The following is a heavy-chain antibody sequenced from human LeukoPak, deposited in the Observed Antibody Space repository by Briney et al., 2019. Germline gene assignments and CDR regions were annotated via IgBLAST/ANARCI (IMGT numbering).Heavy chain of an antibody. D-gene: IGHD1-1*01. CDR1: GFTFSSHW. CDR3: ARDYNWNPPDY. CDR2: INSDGSIT. J-gene: IGHJ4*02. Sequence: PGGSLRLSCAASGFTFSSHWMHWVRQAPGKGLVRVSRINSDGSITTYADSAQGRFTISRDNAKNTLYLQMNSLRVEDTAVYYCARDYNWNPPDYWGQGTLVTVSS. V-gene: IGHV3-74*01.